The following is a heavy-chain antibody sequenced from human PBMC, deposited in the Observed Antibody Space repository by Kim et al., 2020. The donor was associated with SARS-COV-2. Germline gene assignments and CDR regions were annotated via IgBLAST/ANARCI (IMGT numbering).Heavy chain of an antibody. V-gene: IGHV4-39*01. CDR2: NSYSGST. CDR1: GGSISSSCYS. CDR3: ASHHSTTTLIVVVDYG. J-gene: IGHJ6*01. D-gene: IGHD3-22*01. Sequence: SETLSLTCTVSGGSISSSCYSWGWHRQPPGKEWEWIGCNSYSGSTYYTPTIRGRVTISIYASKNPFSLTLRSVTAAATAVYCCASHHSTTTLIVVVDYG.